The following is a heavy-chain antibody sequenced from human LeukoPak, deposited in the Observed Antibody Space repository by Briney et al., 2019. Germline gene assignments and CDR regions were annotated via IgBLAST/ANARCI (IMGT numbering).Heavy chain of an antibody. CDR2: INHSGST. Sequence: PSETLSLTCAVYGGSFSGYYWSWIRQPPGKGLEWIGEINHSGSTNYNPSLKSRVTISVDTSKNQFSLRLRSVTAADTAVYYCATIYDGSGYYYNDYWGQGTLVTVSS. J-gene: IGHJ4*02. CDR3: ATIYDGSGYYYNDY. CDR1: GGSFSGYY. D-gene: IGHD3-22*01. V-gene: IGHV4-34*01.